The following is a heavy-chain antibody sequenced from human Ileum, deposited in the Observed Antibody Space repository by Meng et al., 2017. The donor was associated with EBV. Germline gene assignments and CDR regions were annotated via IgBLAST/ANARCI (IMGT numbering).Heavy chain of an antibody. J-gene: IGHJ5*02. D-gene: IGHD3-9*01. V-gene: IGHV4-30-4*01. CDR3: ARRGGYDILTPVGWFDP. CDR2: KYHSGST. CDR1: GGSISSSGNY. Sequence: VHRQESGPGLVRPSETLSLTCAGSGGSISSSGNYWSWIRQPPGKGLEWIGYKYHSGSTYYNPSLKSRVTMSVDTSRNQFSLKLSSVTAADTAVYYCARRGGYDILTPVGWFDPWGQGTLVTVSS.